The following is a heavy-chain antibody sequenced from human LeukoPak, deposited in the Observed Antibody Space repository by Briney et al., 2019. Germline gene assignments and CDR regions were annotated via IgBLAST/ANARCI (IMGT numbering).Heavy chain of an antibody. Sequence: SVKVSCKASGGTFSSYAISWVRQAPGQGLEWMGGIIPIFGTANYAQKFQGRVTITTDESTSTAYMELSSLRSEDTAVYYCARAYSNMGLGFDYWGQGTLVTVSS. D-gene: IGHD4-11*01. CDR1: GGTFSSYA. V-gene: IGHV1-69*05. CDR3: ARAYSNMGLGFDY. CDR2: IIPIFGTA. J-gene: IGHJ4*02.